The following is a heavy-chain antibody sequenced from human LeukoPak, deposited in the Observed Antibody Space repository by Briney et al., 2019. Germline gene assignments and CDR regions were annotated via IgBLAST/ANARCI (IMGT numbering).Heavy chain of an antibody. Sequence: SETLSLTCTVSGGSISSSSYYWGWIRQPPGKGLEWIGSMNYSGSTYYNPSLKSRVTISVDTSKNQFSLKLSSVTAADTAVYYCARRVISEFSIDKGNWLDPRGQGTLVTVSS. CDR2: MNYSGST. CDR1: GGSISSSSYY. D-gene: IGHD3-3*02. CDR3: ARRVISEFSIDKGNWLDP. J-gene: IGHJ5*02. V-gene: IGHV4-39*01.